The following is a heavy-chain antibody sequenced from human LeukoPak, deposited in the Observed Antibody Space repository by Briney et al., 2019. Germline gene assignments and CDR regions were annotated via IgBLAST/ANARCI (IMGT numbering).Heavy chain of an antibody. CDR2: IYYSGST. V-gene: IGHV4-39*01. Sequence: SETLSLTCTVSGGSISSSSYYWGWIRQPPGTGLEWIGSIYYSGSTYYNPSLKSRVTISVDTSKNQFSLKLSSVTAADTAVYYCARVVVTYYFDYWGQGTLVTVSS. J-gene: IGHJ4*02. CDR1: GGSISSSSYY. D-gene: IGHD2-15*01. CDR3: ARVVVTYYFDY.